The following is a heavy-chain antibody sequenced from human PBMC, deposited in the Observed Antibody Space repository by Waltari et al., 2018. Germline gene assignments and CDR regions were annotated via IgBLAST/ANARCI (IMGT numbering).Heavy chain of an antibody. J-gene: IGHJ4*02. CDR1: GGSISSSSYY. D-gene: IGHD3-22*01. CDR2: IYYSGST. Sequence: QLQLQESGPGLVKPSETLSLTCTVSGGSISSSSYYWGWIRQPPGKGLEWIGSIYYSGSTYYNPSLKSRVTISGDTSKNQFSLKLSSVTAADTAVYYCARAFTEGYYDSSGYSYVDYWGQGTLVTVSS. V-gene: IGHV4-39*07. CDR3: ARAFTEGYYDSSGYSYVDY.